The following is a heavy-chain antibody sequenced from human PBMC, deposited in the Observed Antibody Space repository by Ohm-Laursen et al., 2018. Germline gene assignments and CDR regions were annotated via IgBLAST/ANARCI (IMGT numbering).Heavy chain of an antibody. CDR3: ATSNNWYYFDY. J-gene: IGHJ4*02. D-gene: IGHD6-13*01. V-gene: IGHV4-34*01. Sequence: SETLSLTCAVYGGSFSGYYWSWIRQPPGKGLEWIGGMYYSGNTYYNPSLKSRVTIAVDTSKNQFSLKLSSVTAADTSVYYCATSNNWYYFDYWGQGTLVTVSS. CDR1: GGSFSGYY. CDR2: MYYSGNT.